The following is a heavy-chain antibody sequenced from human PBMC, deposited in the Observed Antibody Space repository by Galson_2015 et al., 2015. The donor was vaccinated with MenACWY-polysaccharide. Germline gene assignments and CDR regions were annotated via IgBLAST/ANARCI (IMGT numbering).Heavy chain of an antibody. CDR3: AIYYAPNWFDP. D-gene: IGHD3-10*01. CDR1: GFAFSSYW. V-gene: IGHV3-7*01. CDR2: IKQDGSEK. Sequence: SLRLSCAASGFAFSSYWMSWVRQAPGKGLEWVANIKQDGSEKDYVDSVKGRFTISRDNAKNSVFLQMNSLRAEDTAVYYCAIYYAPNWFDPWGQGTLVTVSS. J-gene: IGHJ5*02.